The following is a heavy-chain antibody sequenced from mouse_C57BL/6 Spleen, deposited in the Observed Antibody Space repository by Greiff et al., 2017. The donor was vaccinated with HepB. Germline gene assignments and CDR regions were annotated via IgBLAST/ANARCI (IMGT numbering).Heavy chain of an antibody. CDR3: TRVVAQATPFDY. CDR2: IYPGNRDT. CDR1: GYTFTSYW. D-gene: IGHD3-2*02. J-gene: IGHJ2*01. V-gene: IGHV1-5*01. Sequence: VHVKQSGTVLARPGASVKMSCKTSGYTFTSYWMHWVKQRPGQGLEWIGAIYPGNRDTSYNQKFKGKAKLTAVTSASTAYMELSSLTNEDSAVYYCTRVVAQATPFDYWGQGTTLTVSS.